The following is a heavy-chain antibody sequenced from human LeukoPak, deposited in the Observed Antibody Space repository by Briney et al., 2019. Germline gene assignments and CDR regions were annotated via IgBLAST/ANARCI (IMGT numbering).Heavy chain of an antibody. V-gene: IGHV4-4*02. J-gene: IGHJ6*02. CDR3: ARGSSPKSLSYYGMDV. CDR1: GVSISSSRW. CDR2: IFHSSGGT. Sequence: PSGTLSLTCDVSGVSISSSRWWSWVRPPPGKGLEWIGEIFHSSGGTNYNPSLKSRVTISVDKSKDQVSLMLTSVTAADTAVYYCARGSSPKSLSYYGMDVWGQGTTVTVSS.